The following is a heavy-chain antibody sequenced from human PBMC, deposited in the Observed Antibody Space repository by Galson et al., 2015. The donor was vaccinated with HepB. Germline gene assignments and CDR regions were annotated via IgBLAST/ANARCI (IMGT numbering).Heavy chain of an antibody. CDR1: GFTFSNQA. CDR2: ISGSGGTT. CDR3: AKELQFCSGTNCHSGGFDY. J-gene: IGHJ4*02. D-gene: IGHD2-2*02. Sequence: SLRLSCAASGFTFSNQAMSWFRQAPGKGLEWVSTISGSGGTTYHADSVNGRFTISRDNSKNTLYLKMNSLRPDDTAVYYCAKELQFCSGTNCHSGGFDYWGQGTLVTVSS. V-gene: IGHV3-23*01.